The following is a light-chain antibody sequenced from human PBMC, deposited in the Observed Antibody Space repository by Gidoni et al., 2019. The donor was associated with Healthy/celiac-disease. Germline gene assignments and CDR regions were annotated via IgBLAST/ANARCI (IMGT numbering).Light chain of an antibody. Sequence: ELVMTQSPATLSVSQGERATLSCRASQSVSSNLACYQQKPGQDPRLLIYGASNRATGIPARFSGSGSGTEFTLTISSLQSEDFAVYYCQQYNNWALTFGGGTKVEIK. CDR3: QQYNNWALT. V-gene: IGKV3-15*01. J-gene: IGKJ4*01. CDR1: QSVSSN. CDR2: GAS.